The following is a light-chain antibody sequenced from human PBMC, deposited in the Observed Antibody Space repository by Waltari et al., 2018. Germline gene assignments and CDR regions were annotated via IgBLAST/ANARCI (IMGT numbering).Light chain of an antibody. CDR3: QQYHTSPFT. CDR1: QSIINSHNGQSY. V-gene: IGKV4-1*01. CDR2: WAS. J-gene: IGKJ3*01. Sequence: DIVMAQSPDSLAVSLGARATINCKPSQSIINSHNGQSYLAWYQHKPGQPPKLLIHWASTRESGVPDRFSGSGSGTDFTLTISSLQAEDVAIYYCQQYHTSPFTFGPGTKVDI.